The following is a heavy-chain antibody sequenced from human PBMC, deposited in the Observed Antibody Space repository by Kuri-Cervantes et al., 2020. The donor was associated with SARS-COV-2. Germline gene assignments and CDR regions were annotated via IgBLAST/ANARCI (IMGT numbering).Heavy chain of an antibody. CDR1: GFTFGSYA. Sequence: GESLKISCAASGFTFGSYAMNWVRQAPGKGLEWVSYISSSSSAIYYPDSVKGRFTMSRDNAKSSLYLQMNSLRAEDTAVYYCATAVREPFGGYWGQGTLVTVSS. D-gene: IGHD3-16*01. CDR3: ATAVREPFGGY. V-gene: IGHV3-48*01. CDR2: ISSSSSAI. J-gene: IGHJ4*02.